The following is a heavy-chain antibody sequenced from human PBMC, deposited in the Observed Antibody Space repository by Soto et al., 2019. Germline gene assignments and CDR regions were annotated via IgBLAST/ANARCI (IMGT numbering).Heavy chain of an antibody. Sequence: SETLSLTCTVSGGTISIGGYYLSWIRQHPGKGLEWIGYIYYSGSTYYNPSLKSRVTISVDTSKNQFSLKLSPVTAADTAVYYCAREGYARGVADYWGQGTLVTVSS. CDR3: AREGYARGVADY. V-gene: IGHV4-31*03. CDR1: GGTISIGGYY. CDR2: IYYSGST. J-gene: IGHJ4*02. D-gene: IGHD3-10*02.